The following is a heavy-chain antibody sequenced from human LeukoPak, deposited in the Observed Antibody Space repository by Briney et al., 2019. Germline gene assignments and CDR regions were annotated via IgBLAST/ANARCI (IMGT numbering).Heavy chain of an antibody. CDR3: ARSVPDYTRFDY. D-gene: IGHD4-11*01. J-gene: IGHJ4*02. CDR2: FKTNSGQV. Sequence: GGSLRLSCAASGFMFSSNWMNWVRQTPGKGLEWVSTFKTNSGQVYYAESVRGRFTISRDNSKNTVYLQMSSLRAEDTALYYCARSVPDYTRFDYWGQGALVTVS. CDR1: GFMFSSNW. V-gene: IGHV3-23*01.